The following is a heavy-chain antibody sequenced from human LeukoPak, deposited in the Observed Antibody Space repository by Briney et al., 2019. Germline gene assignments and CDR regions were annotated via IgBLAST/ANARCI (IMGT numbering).Heavy chain of an antibody. CDR3: ARVVQDVTGADY. V-gene: IGHV3-48*01. CDR1: GFTFSTYH. CDR2: IHSSSGTI. D-gene: IGHD3-9*01. Sequence: WGSLRLSCAASGFTFSTYHMNWVRQAPGKGLEWVSYIHSSSGTIHYADSVRGRFTISRDNARNSLYLQMSSLRAEDTAVCYCARVVQDVTGADYWGQGTLVIVSS. J-gene: IGHJ4*02.